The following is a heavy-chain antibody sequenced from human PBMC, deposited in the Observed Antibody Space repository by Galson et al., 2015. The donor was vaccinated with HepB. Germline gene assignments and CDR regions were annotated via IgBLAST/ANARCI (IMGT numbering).Heavy chain of an antibody. J-gene: IGHJ2*01. D-gene: IGHD3-16*01. CDR1: GDTFSSHG. V-gene: IGHV1-69*04. CDR2: INSILDIT. CDR3: ARDSSVGGDFDL. Sequence: SVKVSCKASGDTFSSHGISWVRQAPGQGLEWMGRINSILDITHYAQKFQGRVTITADKSTTTAYMELSSLRFEDTAVYYCARDSSVGGDFDLWGRGTLVTVSS.